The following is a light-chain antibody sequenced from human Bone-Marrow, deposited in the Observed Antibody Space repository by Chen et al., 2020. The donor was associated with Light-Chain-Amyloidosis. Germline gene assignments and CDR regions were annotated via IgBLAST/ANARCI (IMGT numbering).Light chain of an antibody. CDR3: QVWDRSGDRPV. CDR1: TIGSTS. J-gene: IGLJ3*02. CDR2: DDS. Sequence: SYVLTQPSSVSVAPGQTATIACGGNTIGSTSVHGDQQTPGKAPLLVIYDDSDRPSGIHERLSGSNSGNKATLGISRVEAGDESDYYCQVWDRSGDRPVFGGGTKLTV. V-gene: IGLV3-21*02.